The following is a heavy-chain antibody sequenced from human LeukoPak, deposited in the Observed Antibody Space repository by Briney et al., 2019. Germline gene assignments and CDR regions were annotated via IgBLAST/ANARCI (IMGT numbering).Heavy chain of an antibody. D-gene: IGHD6-13*01. V-gene: IGHV1-18*01. Sequence: GASVKVSCKASGYTFTSYGISWVRQAPGQGLEWMGWISAYNGNTNYAQKLQGRVTMTTDTSTSTAYMELRSLRSDDTAVYYCARSLGQQLAYYFDYWGQGTLVTVSS. CDR1: GYTFTSYG. CDR3: ARSLGQQLAYYFDY. J-gene: IGHJ4*02. CDR2: ISAYNGNT.